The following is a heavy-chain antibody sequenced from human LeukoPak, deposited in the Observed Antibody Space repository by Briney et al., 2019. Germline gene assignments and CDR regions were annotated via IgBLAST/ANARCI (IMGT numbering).Heavy chain of an antibody. D-gene: IGHD5-12*01. CDR1: GGTFSSYA. J-gene: IGHJ4*02. CDR3: PSVPSSGGYHDY. Sequence: SVKVSCKASGGTFSSYAISRVRQAPGQGLEWMGRIIPILGIANYAQKFQGRVTITADKSTSTAYMELSSLRSEDTAVYYCPSVPSSGGYHDYWGQGTLVTVSP. CDR2: IIPILGIA. V-gene: IGHV1-69*04.